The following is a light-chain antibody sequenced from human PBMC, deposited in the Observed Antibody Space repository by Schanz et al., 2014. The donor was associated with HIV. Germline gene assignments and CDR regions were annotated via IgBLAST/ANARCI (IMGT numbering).Light chain of an antibody. Sequence: DIVMTQSPDSLAVSLGERATINCKSRQSVLNSSNNKNYIAWYQQKGGQPPKLIISWSGNRETGIPDRFSGSGSGTDFTLTISSLQAEDVAVYYCQQYYRTPLTFGGGTKVEIK. CDR2: WSG. CDR1: QSVLNSSNNKNY. CDR3: QQYYRTPLT. J-gene: IGKJ4*01. V-gene: IGKV4-1*01.